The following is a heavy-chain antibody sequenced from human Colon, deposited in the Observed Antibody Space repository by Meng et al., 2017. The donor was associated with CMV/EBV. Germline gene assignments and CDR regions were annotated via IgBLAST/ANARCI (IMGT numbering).Heavy chain of an antibody. V-gene: IGHV1-2*02. CDR1: GYTFTDHY. Sequence: ASVKVSCKTSGYTFTDHYIHWVRQAPGQGLEWMGWVNPKTGGTRYAQKFQGSVTMTRDTSTRTAYMEVNRLTSDDAAVYYCAKECGLGGTRDYWGQGTLVTVSS. J-gene: IGHJ4*02. D-gene: IGHD3-16*01. CDR2: VNPKTGGT. CDR3: AKECGLGGTRDY.